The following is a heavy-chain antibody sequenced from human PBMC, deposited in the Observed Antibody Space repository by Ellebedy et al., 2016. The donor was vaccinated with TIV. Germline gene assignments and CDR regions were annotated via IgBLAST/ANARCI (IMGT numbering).Heavy chain of an antibody. CDR2: INSKDTT. J-gene: IGHJ6*02. CDR1: GLTVISNY. V-gene: IGHV3-53*04. Sequence: GESLKISCAASGLTVISNYFSWVRQVPGKGLEWVSVINSKDTTYYADSVKGRFTISRHNSQNTVNLQMNNLRPDDSAVYYCARDLGSGPTDHYFGMDVWGQGTTVIVSS. CDR3: ARDLGSGPTDHYFGMDV. D-gene: IGHD3-10*01.